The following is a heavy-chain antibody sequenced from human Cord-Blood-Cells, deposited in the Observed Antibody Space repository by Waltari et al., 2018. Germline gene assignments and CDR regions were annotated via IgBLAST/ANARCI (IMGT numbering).Heavy chain of an antibody. CDR3: ARVANYDFWSGYYYFDY. Sequence: QVQLVQSGAEVKKPGSSVKVSCKASGGTFSSYAISWVRQAPGQGLERMGGIIPIFGTANYAQKFQGRVTITADESTSTAYMELSSLRSEDTAVYYCARVANYDFWSGYYYFDYWGQGTLVTVSS. V-gene: IGHV1-69*01. D-gene: IGHD3-3*01. CDR2: IIPIFGTA. CDR1: GGTFSSYA. J-gene: IGHJ4*02.